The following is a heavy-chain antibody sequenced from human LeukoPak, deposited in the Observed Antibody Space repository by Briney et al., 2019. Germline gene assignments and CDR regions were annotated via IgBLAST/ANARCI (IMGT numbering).Heavy chain of an antibody. V-gene: IGHV3-48*01. Sequence: PGGSLRLSCAASGFTFSSYSMNWVRQAPGKGLEWVSYSSSSSTIYYADSVKGRFTISRDNSKNTLYLQMNSLRAEDTAVYYCAKVKNYYDSSGYYSPFDYWGQGTLVTVSS. D-gene: IGHD3-22*01. CDR3: AKVKNYYDSSGYYSPFDY. CDR1: GFTFSSYS. J-gene: IGHJ4*02. CDR2: SSSSSTI.